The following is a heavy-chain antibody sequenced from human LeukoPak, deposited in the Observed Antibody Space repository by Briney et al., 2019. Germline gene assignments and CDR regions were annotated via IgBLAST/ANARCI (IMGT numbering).Heavy chain of an antibody. CDR1: GYTFTGYY. V-gene: IGHV1-2*02. CDR2: INPNSGGT. Sequence: ASVKVSCKASGYTFTGYYMHWVRQAPGQGLEWMGWINPNSGGTNYAQKFQGRVTMTRDTSISTAYMELSRLRSDDTAVHYCARDSSSWGNYGMDVWGQGTTVTVSS. J-gene: IGHJ6*02. D-gene: IGHD6-13*01. CDR3: ARDSSSWGNYGMDV.